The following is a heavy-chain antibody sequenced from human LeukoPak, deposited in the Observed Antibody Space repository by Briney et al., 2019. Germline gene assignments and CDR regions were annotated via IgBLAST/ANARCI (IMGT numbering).Heavy chain of an antibody. V-gene: IGHV3-21*04. D-gene: IGHD2-21*02. CDR1: GFTFSDYH. Sequence: GGSLRLSCVVSGFTFSDYHMNWVRQAPGKGLEWVSSISTSNSYIYYADSLTGRFTISRDNAKNSLYLQMNSLRAEDTAVYYCTRERGVVTPYYYYYYMDVWGKGTTVTVSS. CDR3: TRERGVVTPYYYYYYMDV. J-gene: IGHJ6*03. CDR2: ISTSNSYI.